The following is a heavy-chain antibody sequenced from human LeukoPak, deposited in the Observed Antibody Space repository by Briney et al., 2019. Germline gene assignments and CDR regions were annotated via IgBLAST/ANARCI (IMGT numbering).Heavy chain of an antibody. D-gene: IGHD3-22*01. J-gene: IGHJ1*01. Sequence: GASVKVSCKASGYTFISYYMHWVRQAPGQGLEWMGIINPSGGSTSYAQKFQGRVTMTRDTSTSTVYMELSSLRSEDTAVYYCARGPYYYDSSGYSHFQHWGQGTLVTVSS. CDR1: GYTFISYY. CDR3: ARGPYYYDSSGYSHFQH. V-gene: IGHV1-46*01. CDR2: INPSGGST.